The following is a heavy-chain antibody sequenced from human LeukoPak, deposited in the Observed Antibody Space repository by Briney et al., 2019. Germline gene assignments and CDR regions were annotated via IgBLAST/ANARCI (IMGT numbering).Heavy chain of an antibody. CDR3: AKNLSAKGPPYGLGV. J-gene: IGHJ6*02. CDR1: EFTFSSYA. CDR2: ISGSGGST. Sequence: PGGSLRLSCAASEFTFSSYAMQWVRQAPGKGLEWVSGISGSGGSTYYADSVKGRFTISRDNSKNTLYLQMNSLRAEDTAVYYFAKNLSAKGPPYGLGVWGQGTTVTVSS. V-gene: IGHV3-23*01.